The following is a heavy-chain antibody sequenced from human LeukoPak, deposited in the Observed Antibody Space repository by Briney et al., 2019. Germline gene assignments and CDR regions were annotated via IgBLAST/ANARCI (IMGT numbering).Heavy chain of an antibody. J-gene: IGHJ4*02. CDR3: ADRRRYSYGPDY. CDR1: GASFSCYY. D-gene: IGHD5-18*01. CDR2: INHSGST. Sequence: PSETLSLICAVYGASFSCYYCSWIRQPPGQGLVSKGEINHSGSTNYNPSLNSRVTLSVDTSKNQFSLKLSSVTAADTAVYYCADRRRYSYGPDYWGQGTLVTVSS. V-gene: IGHV4-34*01.